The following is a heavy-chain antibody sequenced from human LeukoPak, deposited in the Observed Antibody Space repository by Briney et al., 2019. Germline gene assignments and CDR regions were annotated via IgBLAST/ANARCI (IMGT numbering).Heavy chain of an antibody. CDR1: GYTLTELS. J-gene: IGHJ6*02. Sequence: GASVKVSCKVSGYTLTELSMQWVRQAPGKGLEWMGGFDPEDGETIYAQKFQGRVTMTEDTSTDTAYMELSSLRSEDTAVYYCATAYYASGGYYYYGMDVWGQGTTVTVSS. CDR2: FDPEDGET. V-gene: IGHV1-24*01. D-gene: IGHD3-10*01. CDR3: ATAYYASGGYYYYGMDV.